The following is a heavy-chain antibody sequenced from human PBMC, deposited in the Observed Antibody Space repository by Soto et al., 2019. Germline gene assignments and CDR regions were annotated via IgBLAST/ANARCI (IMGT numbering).Heavy chain of an antibody. CDR2: ISSSSSYI. CDR1: GFTFSSYS. V-gene: IGHV3-21*01. CDR3: ARDKPKPAVAGTFDY. Sequence: PGGSLRLSCAASGFTFSSYSMNWVRQAPGKGLEWVSSISSSSSYIYYADSVKGRFTISRDNAKNSLYLQMNSLRAEDTAVYYCARDKPKPAVAGTFDYWGQGTLVTVSS. D-gene: IGHD6-19*01. J-gene: IGHJ4*02.